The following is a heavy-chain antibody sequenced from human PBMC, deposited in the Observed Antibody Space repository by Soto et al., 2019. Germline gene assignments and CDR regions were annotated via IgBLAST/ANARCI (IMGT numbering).Heavy chain of an antibody. CDR3: ASGGIVATPDY. J-gene: IGHJ4*02. CDR2: INHSGST. CDR1: GGSFSGYY. Sequence: SETLSLTCAVYGGSFSGYYWSWIRQPPGKGLEWIGEINHSGSTNYNPSLKSRVTISVDTSKNQFSLKLSSVTAADTAVYYCASGGIVATPDYWGQGTLVTVSS. V-gene: IGHV4-34*01. D-gene: IGHD5-12*01.